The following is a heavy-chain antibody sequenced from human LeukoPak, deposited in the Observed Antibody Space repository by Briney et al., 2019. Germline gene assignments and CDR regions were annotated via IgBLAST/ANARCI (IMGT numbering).Heavy chain of an antibody. V-gene: IGHV1-46*01. CDR2: INPSGGST. CDR1: GYTFTSYY. CDR3: ARGHASPGDFDY. D-gene: IGHD1-14*01. J-gene: IGHJ4*02. Sequence: ASVKVSCKASGYTFTSYYMHWVRQAPGQGLEWMGIINPSGGSTSYAQKFQGRVTMTRDTSTSTVYMEVSSLRSEDTAVYYCARGHASPGDFDYWGQGTLVTASS.